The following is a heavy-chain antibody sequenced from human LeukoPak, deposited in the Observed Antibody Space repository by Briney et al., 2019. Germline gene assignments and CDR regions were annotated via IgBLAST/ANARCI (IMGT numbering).Heavy chain of an antibody. V-gene: IGHV3-30*03. CDR2: ISYDGSNK. Sequence: GGSLRLSCAASGFTSSSYGMHWVRQAPGKGLEWVAVISYDGSNKYYADSVKGRFTISRDNSKNTLYLQMNSLRAEDTAMYYCTSQAYSTSWSDYWGQGTLVTVSS. J-gene: IGHJ4*02. CDR3: TSQAYSTSWSDY. CDR1: GFTSSSYG. D-gene: IGHD6-13*01.